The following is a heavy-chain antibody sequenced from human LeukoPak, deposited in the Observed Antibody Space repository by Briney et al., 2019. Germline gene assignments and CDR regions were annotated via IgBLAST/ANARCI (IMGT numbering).Heavy chain of an antibody. D-gene: IGHD2-2*03. Sequence: PSETLSPTCTVSGGSISSDYWSWIRQPPGKALEWIGNIYHSGSTNYNPSLKSRVTISVDTSKNQVSLKLSSVTAADTAVYYCARVDSFKWFDPWGQGTLVTVSS. V-gene: IGHV4-59*01. J-gene: IGHJ5*02. CDR1: GGSISSDY. CDR2: IYHSGST. CDR3: ARVDSFKWFDP.